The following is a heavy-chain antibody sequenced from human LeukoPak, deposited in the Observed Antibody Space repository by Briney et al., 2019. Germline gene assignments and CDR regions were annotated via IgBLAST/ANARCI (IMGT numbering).Heavy chain of an antibody. CDR3: AKGNGYSYGRYYFDY. CDR1: GFTFSSHA. Sequence: GGSLRLSCAASGFTFSSHAMCWVRQAPGKGLEWVSAITASGGNTYYADSVKGRFTISRDNFKNTLYLQVNSLRAEDTAVYYCAKGNGYSYGRYYFDYWGQGTLVTVSS. CDR2: ITASGGNT. J-gene: IGHJ4*02. D-gene: IGHD5-18*01. V-gene: IGHV3-23*01.